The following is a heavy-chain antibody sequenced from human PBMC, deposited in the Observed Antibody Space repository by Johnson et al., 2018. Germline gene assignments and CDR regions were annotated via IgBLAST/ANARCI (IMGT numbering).Heavy chain of an antibody. Sequence: VQLVQSEGGLVKPGGSLRLSCAASGFTFDDYAMHWVRHAPGKGLEWVSVIYSGGSTYYADSVKGRFTISRDNSKNTLYLQMNGLRAEDTAVYYCAGDFTPPQARDYGDDGAFDIWGQGTMVTVSS. CDR2: IYSGGST. D-gene: IGHD4-17*01. J-gene: IGHJ3*02. CDR1: GFTFDDYA. CDR3: AGDFTPPQARDYGDDGAFDI. V-gene: IGHV3-66*01.